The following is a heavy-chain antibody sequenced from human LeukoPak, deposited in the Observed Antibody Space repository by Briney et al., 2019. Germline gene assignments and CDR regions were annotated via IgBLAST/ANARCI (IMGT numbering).Heavy chain of an antibody. V-gene: IGHV4-39*01. J-gene: IGHJ5*02. Sequence: PSETLSLTCTVSGGSISSSSYYWGWIRQPPGKGLEWIGSIYYSGSTYYSPSLKSRVTISVDTSKNQFSLKLSSVTAADTAVYYCARLERGYSYGSAITWFDPWGQGTLVTVSS. CDR1: GGSISSSSYY. D-gene: IGHD5-18*01. CDR2: IYYSGST. CDR3: ARLERGYSYGSAITWFDP.